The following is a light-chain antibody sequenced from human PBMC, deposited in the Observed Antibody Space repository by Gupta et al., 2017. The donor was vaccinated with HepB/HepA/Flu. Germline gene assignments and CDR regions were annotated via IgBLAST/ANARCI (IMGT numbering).Light chain of an antibody. V-gene: IGKV1-39*01. CDR1: HIITRY. Sequence: DIQVTQSPSSLSAAVGDRVNITCLTSHIITRYLNWYQQKPGKAPKVLIYTTSRLQSGVPSRFSGSGSVTDFTLTISSLQPEDFATYYCQQSFRTPWTFGQGTKVEIK. J-gene: IGKJ1*01. CDR3: QQSFRTPWT. CDR2: TTS.